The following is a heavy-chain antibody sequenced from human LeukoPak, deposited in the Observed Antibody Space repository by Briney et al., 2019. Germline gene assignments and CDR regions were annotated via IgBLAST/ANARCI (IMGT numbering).Heavy chain of an antibody. CDR2: INHSGST. CDR1: GGSFSGYY. J-gene: IGHJ5*02. Sequence: SETLSLTCAVYGGSFSGYYWSWIRQPPGKGLEWIGEINHSGSTNYNPSLKSRVTISVDTSKNQFSLKLSSVTAADTAVYYCARDMITFGGVINWFDPWGQGTLVTVPS. D-gene: IGHD3-16*01. CDR3: ARDMITFGGVINWFDP. V-gene: IGHV4-34*01.